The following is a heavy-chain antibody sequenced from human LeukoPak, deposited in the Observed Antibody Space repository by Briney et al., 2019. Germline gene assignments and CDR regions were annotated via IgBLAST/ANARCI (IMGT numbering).Heavy chain of an antibody. Sequence: GGSLRLSCAASGFTFSSYSMNWVRQAPGKGLEWVSSISSSSYIYYADSVKGRFTISRDNAKNSLYLQMNSLRAEDTAVYYCARDQGYYDSSGYGYWGQGTLVTVSP. CDR1: GFTFSSYS. V-gene: IGHV3-21*01. CDR3: ARDQGYYDSSGYGY. J-gene: IGHJ4*02. CDR2: ISSSSYI. D-gene: IGHD3-22*01.